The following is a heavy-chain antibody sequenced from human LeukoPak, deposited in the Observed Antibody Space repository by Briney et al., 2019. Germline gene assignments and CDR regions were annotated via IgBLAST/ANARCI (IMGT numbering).Heavy chain of an antibody. J-gene: IGHJ4*02. CDR3: ARGLVTHVGLWNY. CDR1: GGSFSGYY. CDR2: INHSGST. D-gene: IGHD3-3*01. V-gene: IGHV4-34*01. Sequence: SETLSLTCTVYGGSFSGYYWSWIRQPPGKGLEWLGEINHSGSTNYNPSLKSRVTISLDTSKKHVSLKLSPVTAADTAVYYCARGLVTHVGLWNYWGQGSLVTVSS.